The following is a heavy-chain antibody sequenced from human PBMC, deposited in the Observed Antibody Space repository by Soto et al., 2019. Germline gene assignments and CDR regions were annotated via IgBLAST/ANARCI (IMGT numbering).Heavy chain of an antibody. V-gene: IGHV1-18*01. D-gene: IGHD2-15*01. CDR1: GYTFSSYG. J-gene: IGHJ6*02. Sequence: QVQLVQSGAEVKKPGASVKVSCKASGYTFSSYGISWVRQAPGQGLEWMGWISAYNGRTNYAQKLQGRVTMTTDTSTSTAYMELRSLRSDDTAVYYWAIDRSLALGYGMDVWGQGTTVTVSS. CDR3: AIDRSLALGYGMDV. CDR2: ISAYNGRT.